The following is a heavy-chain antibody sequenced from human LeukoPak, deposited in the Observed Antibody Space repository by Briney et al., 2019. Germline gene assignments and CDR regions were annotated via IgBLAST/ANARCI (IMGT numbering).Heavy chain of an antibody. CDR3: ARHSGSRYCSGIACLYRIDS. J-gene: IGHJ4*02. CDR1: GGSINSNVYH. Sequence: SETLSHTRSVSGGSINSNVYHWGWIRQPPGKGLEWIGSVYYNGITYYNPSLKSRVTISADTSKNQFSLKLTSVTAADTAVYYCARHSGSRYCSGIACLYRIDSWDPGTLVTVSS. D-gene: IGHD2-15*01. V-gene: IGHV4-39*01. CDR2: VYYNGIT.